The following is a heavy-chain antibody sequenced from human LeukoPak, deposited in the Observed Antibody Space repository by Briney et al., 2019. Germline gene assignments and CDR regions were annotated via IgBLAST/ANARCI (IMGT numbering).Heavy chain of an antibody. D-gene: IGHD3-10*01. CDR1: GGSISSGDYY. V-gene: IGHV4-30-4*01. CDR2: MYYSGST. J-gene: IGHJ4*02. CDR3: ARGGDYYGSGSQFDY. Sequence: SQTLSLTCTVSGGSISSGDYYWSWIRQPPGKGQEWIGYMYYSGSTYYNPSLKSRVTISVDTSKNQFSLKLSSVTAADTAVYYCARGGDYYGSGSQFDYWGQGTLVTVSS.